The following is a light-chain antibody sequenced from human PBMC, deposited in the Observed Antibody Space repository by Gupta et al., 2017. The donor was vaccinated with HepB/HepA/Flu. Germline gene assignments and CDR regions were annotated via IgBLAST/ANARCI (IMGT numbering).Light chain of an antibody. CDR2: DAS. J-gene: IGKJ4*01. Sequence: EIVLTQSPATLSLSPGERATLSCRASQSVSSYLAWYQQKPGQAPRLLIYDASNRASGIPGRFSGSGSGTDFTLTSSSREAEDFAVYYWQQRSNSFTFGRGTKVEIK. CDR1: QSVSSY. V-gene: IGKV3-11*01. CDR3: QQRSNSFT.